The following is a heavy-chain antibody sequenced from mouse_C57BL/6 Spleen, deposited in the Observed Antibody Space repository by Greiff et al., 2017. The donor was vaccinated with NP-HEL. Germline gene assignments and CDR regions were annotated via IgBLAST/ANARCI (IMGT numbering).Heavy chain of an antibody. V-gene: IGHV1-61*01. J-gene: IGHJ2*01. Sequence: VQLQQPGAELVRPGSSVKLSCKASGYTFTSYWMDWVKQRPGQGLEWIGNIYPSDSETHYNQKFKDKATLTVDKSSSTAYMQLSSLTSEDSAVYYCARVTGTWNFDYWGQGTTLTVSS. CDR3: ARVTGTWNFDY. D-gene: IGHD4-1*01. CDR1: GYTFTSYW. CDR2: IYPSDSET.